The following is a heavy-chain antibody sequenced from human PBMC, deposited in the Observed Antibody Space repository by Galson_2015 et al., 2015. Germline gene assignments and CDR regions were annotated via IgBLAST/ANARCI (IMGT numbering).Heavy chain of an antibody. Sequence: SLRLSCAASGFTFSSYAMYWVRQAPGKGLEWVAVISYDGSNKYYADSVKGRFTISRDNSVNTLYLQMNSLRVEDTAVYYCARGLRYCSSSSCLVIRDWGQGTLVTVSS. J-gene: IGHJ4*02. CDR2: ISYDGSNK. CDR1: GFTFSSYA. CDR3: ARGLRYCSSSSCLVIRD. V-gene: IGHV3-30*01. D-gene: IGHD2-2*01.